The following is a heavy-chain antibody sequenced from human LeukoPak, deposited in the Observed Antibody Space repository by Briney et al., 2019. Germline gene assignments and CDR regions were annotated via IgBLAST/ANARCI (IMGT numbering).Heavy chain of an antibody. CDR1: GYTFTGYY. V-gene: IGHV1-2*02. D-gene: IGHD3-22*01. CDR3: ARHPGHYYASSGYSGFFDY. Sequence: ASVKVSCKASGYTFTGYYMHWVRQAPGQGLEGMGWINPNSGGTNYAQKFQGRVTMTRDASISTAYMELSRLRSDDTAVYYCARHPGHYYASSGYSGFFDYWGQGTLVTGSS. CDR2: INPNSGGT. J-gene: IGHJ4*02.